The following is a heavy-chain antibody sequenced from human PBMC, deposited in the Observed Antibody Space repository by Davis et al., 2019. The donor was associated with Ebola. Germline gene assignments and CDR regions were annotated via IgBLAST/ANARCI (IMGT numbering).Heavy chain of an antibody. D-gene: IGHD4-17*01. V-gene: IGHV1-18*01. CDR1: GYTFTSYG. J-gene: IGHJ6*02. CDR2: ISAYNGNT. Sequence: ASVKVSCKASGYTFTSYGISWVRQAPGQGLEWMGWISAYNGNTNYAQKLQGRVTMTTDTSTSTAYMELSSLRSEDTAVYYCARGGEYGDLYYYGMDVWGQGTTVTVSS. CDR3: ARGGEYGDLYYYGMDV.